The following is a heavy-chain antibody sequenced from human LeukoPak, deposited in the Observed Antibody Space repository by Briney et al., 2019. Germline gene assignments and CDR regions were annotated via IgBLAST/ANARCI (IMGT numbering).Heavy chain of an antibody. V-gene: IGHV4-34*01. CDR3: ARGRGVYGGNSGVWFDP. J-gene: IGHJ5*02. Sequence: SETLSLTCAVYDGSFGGYYWSWFRQPPRKGLECIGEINHSGSTDYNPSLKSRVTISVDTSKNQFSLKLSSVTAADTAVYYCARGRGVYGGNSGVWFDPWGQGTLVTVSS. CDR1: DGSFGGYY. CDR2: INHSGST. D-gene: IGHD4-23*01.